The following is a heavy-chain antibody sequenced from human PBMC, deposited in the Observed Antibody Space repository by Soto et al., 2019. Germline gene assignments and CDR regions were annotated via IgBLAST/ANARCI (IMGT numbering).Heavy chain of an antibody. J-gene: IGHJ4*02. CDR1: GFTFSIYA. CDR3: ANEQQLDYYFDY. Sequence: GGSLILSCAASGFTFSIYAMSWVRQAPGKGLEWVSAISGSGGSTYYADSVKGRFTISRDNSNNTLYLQMNSLRAEDTAVYYCANEQQLDYYFDYWGQGTLVTVSS. D-gene: IGHD6-13*01. V-gene: IGHV3-23*01. CDR2: ISGSGGST.